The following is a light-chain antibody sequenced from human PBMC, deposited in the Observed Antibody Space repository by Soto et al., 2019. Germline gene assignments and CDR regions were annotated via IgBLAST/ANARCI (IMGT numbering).Light chain of an antibody. V-gene: IGLV2-23*02. CDR1: SSDVGSYNL. CDR3: CSYAGSDVV. CDR2: EVS. Sequence: QSALTQPASVSGSPGQSITISCTGTSSDVGSYNLVSWYQQHPGKAPKLMIYEVSKRPSGVSNRFSGSKSDNTASLTISGLQAEDEADYYCCSYAGSDVVFGGGTKLTVL. J-gene: IGLJ2*01.